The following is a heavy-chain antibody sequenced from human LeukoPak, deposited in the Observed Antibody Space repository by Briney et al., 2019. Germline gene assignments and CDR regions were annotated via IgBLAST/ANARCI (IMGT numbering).Heavy chain of an antibody. Sequence: SETLSLTCSVSNGSMTSDSYYWAWVRQPPGKGLEWIGSIFYSGKTCYSASLKSRVTVSLDTSKKNFFLRLSSVTAADTAVYFCARLWIVATWFGAWGQGALVTVSS. CDR3: ARLWIVATWFGA. D-gene: IGHD2-2*03. V-gene: IGHV4-39*02. CDR1: NGSMTSDSYY. CDR2: IFYSGKT. J-gene: IGHJ5*02.